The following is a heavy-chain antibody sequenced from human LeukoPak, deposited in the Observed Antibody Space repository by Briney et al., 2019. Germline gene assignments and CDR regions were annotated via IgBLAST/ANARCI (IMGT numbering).Heavy chain of an antibody. D-gene: IGHD5-18*01. V-gene: IGHV4-59*08. J-gene: IGHJ4*02. CDR1: GGSIRSHY. Sequence: SETLSLTCTVSGGSIRSHYWTWIRQPPGKGLEYIGYIYYSGSTDYNPSLKSRVTISVDTSKNKFSLKVSSVTAADTAVYYCARHRTAMAATDYWGQGALVTVSS. CDR2: IYYSGST. CDR3: ARHRTAMAATDY.